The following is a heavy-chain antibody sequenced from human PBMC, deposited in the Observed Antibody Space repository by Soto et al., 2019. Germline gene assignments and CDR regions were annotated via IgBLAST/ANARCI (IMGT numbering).Heavy chain of an antibody. J-gene: IGHJ6*04. Sequence: EVQVVESGGGLVQPGGSLRLSCAASGFTFTSYWMTWVRQAPGRGLEWVANINKDGSEKSYVDSVKGRFTISRDNAKSSLYLQMISLRTDDTDVYYCVREIAIRLWGKGTTVIVSS. CDR1: GFTFTSYW. V-gene: IGHV3-7*01. CDR2: INKDGSEK. D-gene: IGHD2-21*01. CDR3: VREIAIRL.